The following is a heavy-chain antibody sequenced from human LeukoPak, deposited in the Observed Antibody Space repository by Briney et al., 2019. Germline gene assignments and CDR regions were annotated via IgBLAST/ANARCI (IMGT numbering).Heavy chain of an antibody. CDR2: INTNTGNP. J-gene: IGHJ5*02. CDR1: GYTFTGYY. V-gene: IGHV7-4-1*02. D-gene: IGHD6-13*01. CDR3: ARDIVSAGTFWFDP. Sequence: ASVKASCKASGYTFTGYYMHWVRQAPGQGLEWMGWINTNTGNPTYAQGFTRRFVFSLDTSVSTAYLQISSLKAEDTAVYYCARDIVSAGTFWFDPWGQGTLVTVSS.